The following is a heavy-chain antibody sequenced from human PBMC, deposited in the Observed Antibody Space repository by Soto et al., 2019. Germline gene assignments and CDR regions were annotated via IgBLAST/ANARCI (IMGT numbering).Heavy chain of an antibody. CDR3: ASTPPYDSSGYYSGRGLDY. V-gene: IGHV4-38-2*01. J-gene: IGHJ4*02. CDR1: GYSISSGYY. CDR2: IYHSGST. D-gene: IGHD3-22*01. Sequence: LSLTCAVSGYSISSGYYWGWIRQPPGKGLEWIGSIYHSGSTYYNPSLKSRVTISVDTSKNQFSLKLSSVTAADTAVYYCASTPPYDSSGYYSGRGLDYWGQGTLVTVSS.